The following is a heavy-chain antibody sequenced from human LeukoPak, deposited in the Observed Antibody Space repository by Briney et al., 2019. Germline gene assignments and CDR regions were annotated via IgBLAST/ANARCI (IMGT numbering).Heavy chain of an antibody. D-gene: IGHD3-10*01. CDR3: ARVYTMVRGVIIGRRSYYFDY. CDR2: MSPNSGNT. Sequence: GASVKVSCKASGYTFTSYDINWVRQATGQGLGWMGWMSPNSGNTGYAQKFQGRVTITRNTSISTAYMELSSLRSEDTAVYYCARVYTMVRGVIIGRRSYYFDYWGQGTLVTVSS. V-gene: IGHV1-8*03. CDR1: GYTFTSYD. J-gene: IGHJ4*02.